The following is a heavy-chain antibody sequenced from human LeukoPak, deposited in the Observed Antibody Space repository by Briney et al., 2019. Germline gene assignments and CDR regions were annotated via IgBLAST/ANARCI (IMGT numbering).Heavy chain of an antibody. CDR2: IIGSGADT. Sequence: GGSLRLSCAASGFTFSTFPMTWVRQAPGKGLEWVSVIIGSGADTYYADSVKGRFTISKDNSKNTLYLQMNSLRAEDTAVYYCARDRVNWNDVGGLFDYWGQGTLVTVSS. CDR1: GFTFSTFP. V-gene: IGHV3-23*01. J-gene: IGHJ4*02. CDR3: ARDRVNWNDVGGLFDY. D-gene: IGHD1-1*01.